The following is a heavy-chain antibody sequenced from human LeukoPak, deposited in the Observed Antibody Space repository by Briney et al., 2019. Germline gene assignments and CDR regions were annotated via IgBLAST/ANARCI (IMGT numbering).Heavy chain of an antibody. Sequence: GGSLSLACAASGFTFSSYAMSWVRHAQGKGLEWVSSITSSGSSTYYAVSVKGRFTISRDNSKNTLYLQMNSLRAEDTAVYYCAKEKGFSSGWEHFDYWGQGTLVTVSS. CDR2: ITSSGSST. J-gene: IGHJ4*02. D-gene: IGHD6-19*01. CDR3: AKEKGFSSGWEHFDY. CDR1: GFTFSSYA. V-gene: IGHV3-23*01.